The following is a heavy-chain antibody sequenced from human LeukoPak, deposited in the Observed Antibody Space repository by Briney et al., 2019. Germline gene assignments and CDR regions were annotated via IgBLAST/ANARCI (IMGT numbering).Heavy chain of an antibody. CDR3: ARDSKVYYFDY. CDR1: GFTFSNYA. Sequence: GGSLRLSCAASGFTFSNYAMTWVRQPPGKGLQWVSSISGSGQNIDHADSVNGRFTISRDNAKNSLYLQMNSLRAEDTAMYYCARDSKVYYFDYWGQGTLVSVSS. V-gene: IGHV3-21*01. D-gene: IGHD2-8*01. J-gene: IGHJ4*02. CDR2: ISGSGQNI.